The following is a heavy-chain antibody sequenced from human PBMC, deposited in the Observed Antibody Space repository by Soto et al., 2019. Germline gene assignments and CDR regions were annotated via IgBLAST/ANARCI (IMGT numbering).Heavy chain of an antibody. Sequence: QITLKESGPTLVKPTQTLTLTCTFSGFSLSTSGVGVGWIRQPPGKALEWLALIYWDDDKRYSPSLKSRLTITKATSKNQVVFTMTNMDPVDTATYHCAHRQLQGVLGASKWGWFDPWGQGTLVTVSS. CDR2: IYWDDDK. CDR3: AHRQLQGVLGASKWGWFDP. V-gene: IGHV2-5*02. D-gene: IGHD2-2*01. CDR1: GFSLSTSGVG. J-gene: IGHJ5*02.